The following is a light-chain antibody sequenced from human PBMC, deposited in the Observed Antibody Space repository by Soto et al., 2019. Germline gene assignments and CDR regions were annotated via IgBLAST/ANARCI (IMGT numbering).Light chain of an antibody. Sequence: QSVLTQPASVSGSPGQSITISCTGTSSDVGSYNLVSWNQQHPGKAPKLMIYEGSKRPSGVSNRFSGSKSGNTASLTISGLQAEDEADYYCCSYAGSSTPYVFGTGTKLTVL. CDR2: EGS. CDR1: SSDVGSYNL. CDR3: CSYAGSSTPYV. J-gene: IGLJ1*01. V-gene: IGLV2-23*01.